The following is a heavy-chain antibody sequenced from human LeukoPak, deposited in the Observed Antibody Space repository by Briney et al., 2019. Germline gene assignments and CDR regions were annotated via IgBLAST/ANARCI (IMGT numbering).Heavy chain of an antibody. D-gene: IGHD3-3*01. CDR2: IYPDGNQK. CDR3: AKDWSGDYNWSDP. CDR1: GFTFSIHG. J-gene: IGHJ5*02. Sequence: GGSLRLSCAASGFTFSIHGMHWVRQAPGKGLEWVACIYPDGNQKDYADSVKGRVIISRDNSKNILFLQMNSLRPEDTAVYYCAKDWSGDYNWSDPWGQGTLVTVSS. V-gene: IGHV3-30*02.